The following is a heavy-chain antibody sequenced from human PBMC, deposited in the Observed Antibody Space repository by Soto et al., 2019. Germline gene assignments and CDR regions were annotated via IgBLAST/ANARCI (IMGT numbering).Heavy chain of an antibody. Sequence: EVQLLESGGGLVQPGGSLRLSCAASGFTFSSYAMSWVRQAPGKGLEWVSAISGSGGSTYYADSVKGRFTISRDNSKNTLYLQMNSLRAEDTAVYYCANALGYSSSTSCYDGIHMDVWGKGTTVTVSS. D-gene: IGHD2-2*01. V-gene: IGHV3-23*01. CDR3: ANALGYSSSTSCYDGIHMDV. J-gene: IGHJ6*03. CDR2: ISGSGGST. CDR1: GFTFSSYA.